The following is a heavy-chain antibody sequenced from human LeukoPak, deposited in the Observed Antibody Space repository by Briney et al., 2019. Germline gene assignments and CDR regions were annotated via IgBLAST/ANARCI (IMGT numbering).Heavy chain of an antibody. CDR1: GGTFSSYA. D-gene: IGHD1-26*01. Sequence: ASVKVSCKASGGTFSSYAISWVRQAPGQGLEWMGGIIPIFGTANYAQKFQGRVTITADESTSTAYMELSSLRSEDTAVYYCARGGDTWVEGAPETFDHWGQGTLVTVSS. J-gene: IGHJ4*02. CDR2: IIPIFGTA. CDR3: ARGGDTWVEGAPETFDH. V-gene: IGHV1-69*13.